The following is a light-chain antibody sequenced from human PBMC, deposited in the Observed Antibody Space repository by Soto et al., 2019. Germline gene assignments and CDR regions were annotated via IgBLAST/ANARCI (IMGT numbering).Light chain of an antibody. CDR3: EQYCR. CDR1: QSVSSSY. J-gene: IGKJ4*02. V-gene: IGKV3-20*01. CDR2: CAS. Sequence: EIVLTQSPGTLYLSPGERATLSCRASQSVSSSYLAWYQQKTGQAPRLLIYCASSRATGIPDRFSGSGSGTDFTLTISRLESDDVQVYYGEQYCRFGGGTKVEIK.